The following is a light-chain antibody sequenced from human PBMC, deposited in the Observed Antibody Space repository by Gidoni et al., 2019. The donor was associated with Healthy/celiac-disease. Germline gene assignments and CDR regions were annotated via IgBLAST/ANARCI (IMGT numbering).Light chain of an antibody. V-gene: IGKV1-39*01. CDR2: AAS. CDR1: QSISSY. Sequence: TITCRASQSISSYLNWYQQKPGKAPKLLIYAASSLQSGVPSMFSGSGSGTDFTLPISSLQPEDFSTYYCQQSYSTPITFGGGTKVEIK. J-gene: IGKJ4*01. CDR3: QQSYSTPIT.